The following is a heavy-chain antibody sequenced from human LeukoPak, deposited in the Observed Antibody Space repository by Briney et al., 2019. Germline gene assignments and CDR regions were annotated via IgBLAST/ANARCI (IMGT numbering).Heavy chain of an antibody. CDR2: IIPIFGTA. CDR1: GGTFSSYA. J-gene: IGHJ4*02. Sequence: ASVKVSCKASGGTFSSYAISWVRQAPGQGLEWMGGIIPIFGTANYAQKFQGRVTITADESTSTAYMELSSLRSEDTAVYYCARVIVEQWLGWYYFDYWGQGTLVTISS. V-gene: IGHV1-69*13. D-gene: IGHD6-19*01. CDR3: ARVIVEQWLGWYYFDY.